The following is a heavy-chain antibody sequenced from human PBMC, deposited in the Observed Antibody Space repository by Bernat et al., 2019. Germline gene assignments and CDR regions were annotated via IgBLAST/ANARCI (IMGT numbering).Heavy chain of an antibody. V-gene: IGHV4-34*01. CDR3: AGGPHSYYDFWSGYPGFDP. Sequence: QVQLQQWGAGLLKPSETLSLTCAVYGGSFSGYYWSWIRQPPGKGLEWSWEINHSGSTNYNPSLKSRGTLSVYTSKNQFSLKLSSVTAADTTVYYCAGGPHSYYDFWSGYPGFDPWGQGTLVTVSS. CDR2: INHSGST. D-gene: IGHD3-3*01. CDR1: GGSFSGYY. J-gene: IGHJ5*02.